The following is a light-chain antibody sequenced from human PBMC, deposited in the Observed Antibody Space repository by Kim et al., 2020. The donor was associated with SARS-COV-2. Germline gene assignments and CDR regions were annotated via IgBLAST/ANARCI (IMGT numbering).Light chain of an antibody. J-gene: IGLJ2*01. Sequence: QSALTQPASVSGSPGQSITISCTGTSSDVGGYNYVSWYQQHTGKAPKLMIYDVDKRPSGVSDRFSGSKSGDTASLTSSGLQAEDETDYYCSAYTSRGTQVVFGGVTQLTVL. V-gene: IGLV2-14*03. CDR3: SAYTSRGTQVV. CDR2: DVD. CDR1: SSDVGGYNY.